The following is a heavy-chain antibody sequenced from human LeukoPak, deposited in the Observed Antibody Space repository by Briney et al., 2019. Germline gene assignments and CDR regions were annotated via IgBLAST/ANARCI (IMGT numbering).Heavy chain of an antibody. Sequence: GGSLRLSCAASGFTFSSYAMSWVRQAPGKGLEWVSAISGTGGSTYYADSVKGRFTISRDNSKNTLYLQMNSLRAEATAVYYCAKDLGIVVVPAAIDYWGQGTLVTVSS. D-gene: IGHD2-2*01. V-gene: IGHV3-23*01. CDR3: AKDLGIVVVPAAIDY. CDR1: GFTFSSYA. J-gene: IGHJ4*02. CDR2: ISGTGGST.